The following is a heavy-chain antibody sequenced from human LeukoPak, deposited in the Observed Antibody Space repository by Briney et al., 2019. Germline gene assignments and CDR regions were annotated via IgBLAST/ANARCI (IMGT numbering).Heavy chain of an antibody. CDR2: IKQDGSEK. V-gene: IGHV3-7*01. Sequence: PGGSLRLSCEVSGISFGSYWMNWVRQAPGKGPEWVASIKQDGSEKYYVDSVEGRFTISRENAKNSLYLQMNSLRAGDTAVYYCARTCGGDCYSHAFDIWGQGTMVTVSS. J-gene: IGHJ3*02. CDR1: GISFGSYW. D-gene: IGHD2-21*02. CDR3: ARTCGGDCYSHAFDI.